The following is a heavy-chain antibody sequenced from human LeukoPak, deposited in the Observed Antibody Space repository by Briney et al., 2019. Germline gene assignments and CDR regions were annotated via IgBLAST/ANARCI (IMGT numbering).Heavy chain of an antibody. Sequence: GGSLRLSCAASGFTFCSYGMHWVRQAPGKGLEWVAVICYDGSNKYYADSVKGRFTISRDNSKNTLYLQMNSLRAEDTAVYYCARDRWRRYSSGSDYWGQGTLVTVSS. J-gene: IGHJ4*02. V-gene: IGHV3-33*01. CDR3: ARDRWRRYSSGSDY. CDR2: ICYDGSNK. D-gene: IGHD6-19*01. CDR1: GFTFCSYG.